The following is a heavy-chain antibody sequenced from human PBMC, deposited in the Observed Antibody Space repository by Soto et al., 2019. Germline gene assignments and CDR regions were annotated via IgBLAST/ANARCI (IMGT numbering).Heavy chain of an antibody. V-gene: IGHV4-39*01. D-gene: IGHD3-10*01. CDR3: ARATMVRGVMVGSNWFDP. CDR1: GGSISSSSYY. Sequence: PSETLSLTCTVSGGSISSSSYYWGWIRQPPGKGLEWIGSIYYSGSTYYNPSLKSRVTISVDTSKNQFSLKLSSVTAADTAVYYCARATMVRGVMVGSNWFDPWGQGTLVTVSS. J-gene: IGHJ5*02. CDR2: IYYSGST.